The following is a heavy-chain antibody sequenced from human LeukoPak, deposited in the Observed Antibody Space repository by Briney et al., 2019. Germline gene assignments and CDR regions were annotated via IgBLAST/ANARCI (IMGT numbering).Heavy chain of an antibody. V-gene: IGHV1-3*01. J-gene: IGHJ5*02. CDR1: GYTFTSYA. D-gene: IGHD3-9*01. CDR3: ARSGEVLRYFDWLSWFDP. CDR2: INAGNGNT. Sequence: ASVKVSCKASGYTFTSYAMHWVRQAPGQRREWMGWINAGNGNTKYSQKFQGRVTITRDTSASTAYMELSSLRSEDTAVYDCARSGEVLRYFDWLSWFDPWGQGTLVTVSS.